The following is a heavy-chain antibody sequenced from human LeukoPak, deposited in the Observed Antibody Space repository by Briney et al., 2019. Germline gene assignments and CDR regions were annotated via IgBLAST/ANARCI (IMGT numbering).Heavy chain of an antibody. J-gene: IGHJ4*02. Sequence: SVKVSCKASGGTFSSYAIIWVRQAPGQGLEWMGRIIPILGIANYAQKFQGRVTITADKSTSTAYMELSSLRSEDTAVYYCARTYDSSGYATTFDYWGQGTLVTVSS. V-gene: IGHV1-69*04. D-gene: IGHD3-22*01. CDR3: ARTYDSSGYATTFDY. CDR1: GGTFSSYA. CDR2: IIPILGIA.